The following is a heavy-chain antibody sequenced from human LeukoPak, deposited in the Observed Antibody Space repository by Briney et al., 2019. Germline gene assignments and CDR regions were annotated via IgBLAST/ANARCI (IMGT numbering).Heavy chain of an antibody. Sequence: SETLSLTCTVSGGSISSYYWSWIRQPPGKGLEWIGYIYYSGSTNYNPSHKSRVTISVDTSKNQFSLKLSSVTAADTAVYYCARVQMNYGDYHYYYYGMDVWGQGTTVTVSS. V-gene: IGHV4-59*01. CDR2: IYYSGST. J-gene: IGHJ6*02. CDR1: GGSISSYY. CDR3: ARVQMNYGDYHYYYYGMDV. D-gene: IGHD4-17*01.